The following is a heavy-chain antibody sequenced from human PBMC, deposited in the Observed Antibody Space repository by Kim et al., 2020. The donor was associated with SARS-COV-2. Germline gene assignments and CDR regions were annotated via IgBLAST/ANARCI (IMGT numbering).Heavy chain of an antibody. CDR1: GYTFTGYY. CDR3: ARDTGNAVFDY. Sequence: ASVKVSCKASGYTFTGYYMHWVRQAPGQGLEWMGWINPNSGGAKYAQKFQGWVTMTRDTSISTAYMELSSLKSDDTAVYYCARDTGNAVFDYWGQGTLVTVSS. CDR2: INPNSGGA. D-gene: IGHD4-17*01. V-gene: IGHV1-2*04. J-gene: IGHJ4*02.